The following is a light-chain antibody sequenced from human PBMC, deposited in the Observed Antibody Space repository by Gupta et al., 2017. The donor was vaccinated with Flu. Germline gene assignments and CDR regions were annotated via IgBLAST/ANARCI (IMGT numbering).Light chain of an antibody. CDR3: QAEDNSSVV. CDR1: GGVIGGKY. CDR2: EDE. V-gene: IGLV6-57*02. J-gene: IGLJ2*01. Sequence: VTISCTGSGGVIGGKYVHWYQQRPGHPPIILIYEDESSSSEIPDRFSASNEASSTAAPLTLAEREDEADDYYHSQAEDNSSVVFGGGTKMTVL.